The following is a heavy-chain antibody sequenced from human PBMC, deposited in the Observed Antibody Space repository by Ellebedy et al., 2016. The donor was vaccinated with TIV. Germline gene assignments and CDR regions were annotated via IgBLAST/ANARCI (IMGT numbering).Heavy chain of an antibody. Sequence: MPSETLSLTCTVSGASLTNYYWTWIRQPPGKRLEWIGYIYYNGRTQYNPSLKSRVSMSVDVSKTQFSLKLTSVTAADTAIYYCTRSGDFWSGFQQNWFDTWGQGILISVSS. J-gene: IGHJ5*02. CDR3: TRSGDFWSGFQQNWFDT. V-gene: IGHV4-59*01. D-gene: IGHD3-3*01. CDR1: GASLTNYY. CDR2: IYYNGRT.